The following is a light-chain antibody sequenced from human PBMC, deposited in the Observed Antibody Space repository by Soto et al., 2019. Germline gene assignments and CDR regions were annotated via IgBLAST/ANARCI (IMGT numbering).Light chain of an antibody. CDR2: MAS. J-gene: IGKJ1*01. CDR3: QQYNSYQWT. V-gene: IGKV1-5*03. Sequence: IQITQSPSTLSASVGDRVTITCRASHNIERWMAWYQQKPGKAPNLLIYMASTLQSGVPSRFSGSGSGTEFTLTISSLQPDDFATYYCQQYNSYQWTFGQGTKVDI. CDR1: HNIERW.